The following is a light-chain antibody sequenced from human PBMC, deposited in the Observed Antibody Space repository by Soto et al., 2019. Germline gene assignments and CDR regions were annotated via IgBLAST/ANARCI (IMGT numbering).Light chain of an antibody. CDR3: SSYTSSSLPV. CDR2: EVS. Sequence: QSALTQPASVSGSPGQSITISCTGTSSDVGGYNYVSWYQQHPGKAPKLMIYEVSNRPSGVSNRFSGSKSSNSASLTIAGLQAEDEADYYCSSYTSSSLPVFGRGTKLTVL. J-gene: IGLJ2*01. V-gene: IGLV2-14*01. CDR1: SSDVGGYNY.